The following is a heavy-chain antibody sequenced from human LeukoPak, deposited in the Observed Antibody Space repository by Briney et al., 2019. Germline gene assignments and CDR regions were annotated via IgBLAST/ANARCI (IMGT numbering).Heavy chain of an antibody. V-gene: IGHV3-23*01. CDR1: GFTFSSYA. CDR2: ISDSGGTT. Sequence: GGSLRLSCAASGFTFSSYAMSWVRQAPGKGLEWVAAISDSGGTTYYVDSVRGRFTISRDNSKNTLYLQMNSLRAEDTAVYYCARDVFDDFSLDYWGQGTLVTVSS. D-gene: IGHD3/OR15-3a*01. J-gene: IGHJ4*02. CDR3: ARDVFDDFSLDY.